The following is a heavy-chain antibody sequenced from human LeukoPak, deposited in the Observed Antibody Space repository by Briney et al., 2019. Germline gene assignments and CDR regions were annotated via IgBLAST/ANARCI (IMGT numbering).Heavy chain of an antibody. D-gene: IGHD6-19*01. Sequence: GGSLRLSCAASGFTFSTYSMNWVRQAPGKGLEWVSSISAGSSSIYYTDSVKGRFTISRDNAKNSLYLQMNSLRAEDTAVYFCARDGIMTSSGWDFDYWGQGTLVTVSS. CDR3: ARDGIMTSSGWDFDY. J-gene: IGHJ4*02. CDR2: ISAGSSSI. CDR1: GFTFSTYS. V-gene: IGHV3-21*01.